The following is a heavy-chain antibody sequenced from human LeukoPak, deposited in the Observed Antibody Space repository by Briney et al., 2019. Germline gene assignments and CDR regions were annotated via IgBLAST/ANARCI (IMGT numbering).Heavy chain of an antibody. Sequence: ESGGSLRLSCAASGFTFSSYGMHWVRQAPGKGLEWVAFIRYDGSNKYYADSVKGRFTISRDNSENTLYLQMNSLRAEDTAVYYCAKYSDTAMVLDYWGQGTLVTVSS. CDR1: GFTFSSYG. CDR2: IRYDGSNK. V-gene: IGHV3-30*02. CDR3: AKYSDTAMVLDY. D-gene: IGHD5-18*01. J-gene: IGHJ4*02.